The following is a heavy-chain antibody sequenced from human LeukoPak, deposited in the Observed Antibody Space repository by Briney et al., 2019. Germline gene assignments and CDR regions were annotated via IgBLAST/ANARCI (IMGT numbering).Heavy chain of an antibody. D-gene: IGHD3-22*01. Sequence: GGSLRLSCAASGFTFSTYTMAWVRQAPGGGLEWVSGISGDGYSTYYADSVKGRFDISRDNAKNSLYLQMNSLRAGDTAVYYCARGSARYYDSSGYLNWFDPWGQGTLVTVSP. CDR1: GFTFSTYT. J-gene: IGHJ5*02. CDR3: ARGSARYYDSSGYLNWFDP. V-gene: IGHV3-23*01. CDR2: ISGDGYST.